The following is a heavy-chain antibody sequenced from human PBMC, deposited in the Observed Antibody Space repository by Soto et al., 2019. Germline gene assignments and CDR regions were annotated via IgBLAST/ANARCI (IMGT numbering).Heavy chain of an antibody. V-gene: IGHV1-69*04. D-gene: IGHD6-19*01. Sequence: ASVKVSCKASGGTFGSYTISWVRQAPGQGLEWMGRIIPILGIANYAQKFQGRVTITADKSTSTAYMELSSLRSEDTAVYYCARDSRSVAGLIDYWAQGTLVTVSS. CDR3: ARDSRSVAGLIDY. J-gene: IGHJ4*02. CDR2: IIPILGIA. CDR1: GGTFGSYT.